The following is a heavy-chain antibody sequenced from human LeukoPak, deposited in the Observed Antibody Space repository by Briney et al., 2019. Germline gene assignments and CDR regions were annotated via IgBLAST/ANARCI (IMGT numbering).Heavy chain of an antibody. Sequence: GGSLRLSCAASGFTFSNYAMHWVRQAPGKGLEWVALISYDGSVEKSAASVKGRFTISRDNSKNTLYLQMNGLRIEDTAVYYCARALGSSWDSSLDSWGQGTLVPVSS. CDR1: GFTFSNYA. V-gene: IGHV3-30*04. D-gene: IGHD6-13*01. J-gene: IGHJ4*02. CDR2: ISYDGSVE. CDR3: ARALGSSWDSSLDS.